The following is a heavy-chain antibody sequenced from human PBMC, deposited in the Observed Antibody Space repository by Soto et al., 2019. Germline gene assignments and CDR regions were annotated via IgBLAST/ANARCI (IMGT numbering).Heavy chain of an antibody. CDR2: ISSSGSTI. CDR1: GFTFSSYE. CDR3: AKGGDYDFWSGYYTGYYYYGMDV. Sequence: GGSLRLSCAASGFTFSSYEMNWVRQAPGKGLEWVSYISSSGSTIYYADSVKGRFTISRDNAKNSLYLQMNSLRAEDTAVYYCAKGGDYDFWSGYYTGYYYYGMDVWGQGTTVTAP. J-gene: IGHJ6*02. V-gene: IGHV3-48*03. D-gene: IGHD3-3*01.